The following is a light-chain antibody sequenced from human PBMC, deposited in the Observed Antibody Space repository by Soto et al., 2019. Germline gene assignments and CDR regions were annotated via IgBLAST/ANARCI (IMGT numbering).Light chain of an antibody. CDR3: QEYNYWHPIT. CDR2: GAS. CDR1: QNIGNK. Sequence: MGLTLSPGTLSLSQREGATLSCRASQNIGNKVGWYQQKPGQAPRLLIYGASTRATGIPVRFSGSGSGTEFTLTITSLQSEDSAVYYCQEYNYWHPITFGGGPKVDI. V-gene: IGKV3-15*01. J-gene: IGKJ4*01.